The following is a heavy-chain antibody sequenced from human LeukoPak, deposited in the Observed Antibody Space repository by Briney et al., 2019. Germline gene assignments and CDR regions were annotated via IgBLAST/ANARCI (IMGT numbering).Heavy chain of an antibody. D-gene: IGHD3-22*01. CDR2: FSGSVDGST. J-gene: IGHJ4*02. CDR3: VRGGGSSAYYYSSY. V-gene: IGHV3-23*01. Sequence: PGGSLRLSCAASGFAFSSYAMSWVRQALGKGLEWVSTFSGSVDGSTYYADSVKGRFTISRDNSKNTLYLQMNSLRAEDTAVYYCVRGGGSSAYYYSSYWGQGTLVTVSS. CDR1: GFAFSSYA.